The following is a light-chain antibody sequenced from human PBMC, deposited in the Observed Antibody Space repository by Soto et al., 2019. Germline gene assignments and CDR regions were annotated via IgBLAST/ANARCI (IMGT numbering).Light chain of an antibody. CDR1: SSNIGSNY. CDR3: AACDDNGSGVV. J-gene: IGLJ2*01. V-gene: IGLV1-47*01. CDR2: RNN. Sequence: QSVLTQPPSASGTPGQRVTISCSGSSSNIGSNYVFWYQHLPGTAPKLLIYRNNQRPSGVPDRFSGSKSGTSASLAISGLRSEDETGYYSAACDDNGSGVVFGGGTKLAAL.